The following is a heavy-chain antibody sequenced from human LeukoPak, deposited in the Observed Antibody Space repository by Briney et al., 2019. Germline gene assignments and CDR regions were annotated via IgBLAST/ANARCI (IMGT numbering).Heavy chain of an antibody. CDR2: ISSSSTYI. Sequence: TGGSLRLSCAASGFTFSSYSMNWVRQAPGKGLEWVSSISSSSTYIYYADSVKGRFTISRENSKNTLYLQMNSLRTEDTAVYYCAKDVAYTFDYWGQGTLVTVSS. V-gene: IGHV3-21*01. CDR1: GFTFSSYS. CDR3: AKDVAYTFDY. J-gene: IGHJ4*02. D-gene: IGHD3-16*01.